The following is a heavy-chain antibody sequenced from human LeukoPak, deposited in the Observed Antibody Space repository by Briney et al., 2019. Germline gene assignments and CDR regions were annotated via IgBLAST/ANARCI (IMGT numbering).Heavy chain of an antibody. CDR3: ARGEYVISGYRNDAFDF. CDR1: GYTFTGYY. J-gene: IGHJ3*01. Sequence: GASVKVSCKASGYTFTGYYMHWVRQAPGQRLEWMGWINPNSGATKYAQNFQGRVTMTRDTSISTAYMELSRLRSDDTAVYYCARGEYVISGYRNDAFDFWGQGTMVTVSS. CDR2: INPNSGAT. D-gene: IGHD3-22*01. V-gene: IGHV1-2*02.